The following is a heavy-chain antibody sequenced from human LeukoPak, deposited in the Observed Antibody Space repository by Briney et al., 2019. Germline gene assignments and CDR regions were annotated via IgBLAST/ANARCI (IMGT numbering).Heavy chain of an antibody. CDR2: IIPIFGTA. Sequence: GASVKVSCKASGYTFTSYDINWVRQATGQGLEWMGGIIPIFGTANYAQKFQGRVTITADESTSTAYMELSSLRSEDTAVYYCARYCSSTSCMRDRVENWFDPWGQGTLVTVSS. CDR3: ARYCSSTSCMRDRVENWFDP. D-gene: IGHD2-2*01. CDR1: GYTFTSYD. V-gene: IGHV1-69*13. J-gene: IGHJ5*02.